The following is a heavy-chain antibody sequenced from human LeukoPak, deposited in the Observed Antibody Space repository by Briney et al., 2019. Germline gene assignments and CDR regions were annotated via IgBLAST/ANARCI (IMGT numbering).Heavy chain of an antibody. CDR1: GGSISSSNW. Sequence: SGTLSLTCVVSGGSISSSNWWSWVRQPPGKGLEWIGEIYHSGSTNYKPSLRSRVTMSVDKSKNQFSLKLSSVTAADTAVYYCASFACSSGACREQDYWGQGTLVTVSS. V-gene: IGHV4-4*02. D-gene: IGHD3-22*01. J-gene: IGHJ4*02. CDR3: ASFACSSGACREQDY. CDR2: IYHSGST.